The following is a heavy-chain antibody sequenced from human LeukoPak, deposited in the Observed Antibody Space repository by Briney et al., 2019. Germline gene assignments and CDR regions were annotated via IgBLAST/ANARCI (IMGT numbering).Heavy chain of an antibody. CDR2: INPNTGGS. CDR3: ATEARDAWAFDI. Sequence: ASVKVSCKASGDTFTYYVHWARQAPGQGLEWMGWINPNTGGSNYAQRFQGRVSMTRDTSISIAYMELSRLRSDDSAVYYCATEARDAWAFDIWGQGTMLTVSS. CDR1: GDTFTYY. J-gene: IGHJ3*02. V-gene: IGHV1-2*02. D-gene: IGHD3-10*01.